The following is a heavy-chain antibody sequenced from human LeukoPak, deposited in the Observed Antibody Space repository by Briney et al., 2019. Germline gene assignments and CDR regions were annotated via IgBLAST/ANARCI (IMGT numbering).Heavy chain of an antibody. Sequence: GASVKVSCKASGYTFTGYYMHWVRQAPGQGLEWMGWINPNSGGTNYAQKFQGRVTMTRDTSISTAYMELSRLRSDDTAVYYCAGAYSAYYYYGMDVWGQGTTVTVSS. V-gene: IGHV1-2*02. CDR3: AGAYSAYYYYGMDV. CDR2: INPNSGGT. J-gene: IGHJ6*02. CDR1: GYTFTGYY. D-gene: IGHD3-16*01.